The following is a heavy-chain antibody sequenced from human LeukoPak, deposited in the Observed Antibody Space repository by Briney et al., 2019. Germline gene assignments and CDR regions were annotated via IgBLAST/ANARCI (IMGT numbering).Heavy chain of an antibody. Sequence: PGGSLRLSCAASGFTFSSYAMGWVRQAPGKGLEWVSAISGSGGSTYYADSVKGRFTISRDNSKNTLYLQMNSLRAEDTAVYYCAKDVGTALTEDYYYGMDVWGQGTTVTVSS. D-gene: IGHD1-1*01. J-gene: IGHJ6*02. V-gene: IGHV3-23*01. CDR1: GFTFSSYA. CDR3: AKDVGTALTEDYYYGMDV. CDR2: ISGSGGST.